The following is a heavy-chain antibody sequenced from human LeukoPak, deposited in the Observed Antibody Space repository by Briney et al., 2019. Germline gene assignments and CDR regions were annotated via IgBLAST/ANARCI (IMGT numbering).Heavy chain of an antibody. D-gene: IGHD1/OR15-1a*01. Sequence: GGSLRLSCEASGFTFSSSWMTWVRQAPGKGLEWVAHIKEDGSDKYYVDSVTGRFTISRDNTENSLYLQMSSLRAEDTAVYYCATWNSDWEFAYWGQGTLVSVSS. CDR1: GFTFSSSW. V-gene: IGHV3-7*05. CDR3: ATWNSDWEFAY. J-gene: IGHJ4*02. CDR2: IKEDGSDK.